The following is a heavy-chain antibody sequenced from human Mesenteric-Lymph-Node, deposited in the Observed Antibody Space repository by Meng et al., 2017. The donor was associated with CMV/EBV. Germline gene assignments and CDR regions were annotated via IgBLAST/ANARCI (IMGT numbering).Heavy chain of an antibody. J-gene: IGHJ3*02. CDR1: GFTFSAYW. V-gene: IGHV3-7*01. Sequence: GGSLRLSCAVSGFTFSAYWIHWVRQAPGKGLEWVANIKQDGSEKYYVDSVKGRFTISRDNAKNSLYLQMNSLRAEDSAVYYCARDLDYGGNRAMGCFDMWGQGTMVTVSS. CDR2: IKQDGSEK. D-gene: IGHD4-23*01. CDR3: ARDLDYGGNRAMGCFDM.